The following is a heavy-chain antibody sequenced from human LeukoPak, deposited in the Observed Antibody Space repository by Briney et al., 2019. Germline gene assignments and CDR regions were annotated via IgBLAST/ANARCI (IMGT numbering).Heavy chain of an antibody. CDR2: IGNTET. J-gene: IGHJ4*02. D-gene: IGHD3-16*01. CDR3: AKASWVSSTDAVR. V-gene: IGHV3-23*01. Sequence: GESLRLSCVASGFTFDTFAMSWVRQAPGKGLEWVSGIGNTETYYSDSVKGRFTISRDNSKSTIYLHMSNLRVEDTAIYYCAKASWVSSTDAVRWGQGTLVTVSS. CDR1: GFTFDTFA.